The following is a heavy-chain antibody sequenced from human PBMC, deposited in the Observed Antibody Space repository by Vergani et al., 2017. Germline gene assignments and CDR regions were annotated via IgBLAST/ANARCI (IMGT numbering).Heavy chain of an antibody. CDR1: GFTVSSNY. J-gene: IGHJ4*02. Sequence: VQLVESGGGVVQPGRSLRLSCAASGFTVSSNYMSWVRQAPGKGLEWVSVIYSGGSTYYADSVKGRFTISRDNSKNTLYLQMNSLTAEDTAVYYCARGDSSGWYQTYWGQGTLVTVSS. V-gene: IGHV3-66*02. CDR3: ARGDSSGWYQTY. D-gene: IGHD6-19*01. CDR2: IYSGGST.